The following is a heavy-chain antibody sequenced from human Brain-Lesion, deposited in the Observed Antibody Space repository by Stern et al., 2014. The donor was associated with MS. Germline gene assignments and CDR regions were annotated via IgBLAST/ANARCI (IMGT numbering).Heavy chain of an antibody. CDR2: IYPGALEP. Sequence: EVQLVESGAEVKKPGESLKISCKGSGYSFTSYWIGWVRQMPGKGLEWMGIIYPGALEPRYHPSFQAQVPIPADKPISTAYLQWSSLKASDSAMYYCARRGPESGGIDYWGQGTLVTVSS. D-gene: IGHD3-10*01. V-gene: IGHV5-51*01. J-gene: IGHJ4*02. CDR1: GYSFTSYW. CDR3: ARRGPESGGIDY.